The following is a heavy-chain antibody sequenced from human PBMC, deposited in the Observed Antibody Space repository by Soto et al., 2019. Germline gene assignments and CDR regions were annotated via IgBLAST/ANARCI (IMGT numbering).Heavy chain of an antibody. CDR2: IYYSGST. V-gene: IGHV4-59*01. CDR3: ARWASSGNDVFDY. CDR1: GGSISRYY. D-gene: IGHD6-19*01. Sequence: PSETLSLTCTVSGGSISRYYWSWIRQPPGKGLEWIGYIYYSGSTNYNPSLKSRVTISVDTSKNQFSLKLSSVTAADTAVYYCARWASSGNDVFDYWGQGTLVTVSS. J-gene: IGHJ4*02.